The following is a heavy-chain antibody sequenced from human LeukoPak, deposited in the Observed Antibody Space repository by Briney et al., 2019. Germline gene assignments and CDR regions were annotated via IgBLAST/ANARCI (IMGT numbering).Heavy chain of an antibody. CDR2: ISYDGSNK. D-gene: IGHD3-9*01. V-gene: IGHV3-30-3*01. Sequence: GGSLRLSCAASGLSFSSYAMHWVRQAPGKGLEWVAFISYDGSNKYYADSVKGRFTISRDNSKNTLYLQMNSLRAEDTAVYYCARDPLGNILTGPFDYWGQGTLVTVSS. CDR3: ARDPLGNILTGPFDY. J-gene: IGHJ4*02. CDR1: GLSFSSYA.